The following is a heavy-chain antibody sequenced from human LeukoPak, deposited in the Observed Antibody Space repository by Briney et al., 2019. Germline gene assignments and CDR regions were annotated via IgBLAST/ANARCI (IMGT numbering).Heavy chain of an antibody. V-gene: IGHV4-34*01. CDR1: GGSLSGYY. D-gene: IGHD6-19*01. Sequence: SETLSLTCAVYGGSLSGYYWSWIRQPPGKGLEWIVEINHSGSTNYNPSLKSRVTISVDTSKNQLSLKLSSMTAADTAVYYCARQWLVSPLFDYWGQGTLVTVSS. CDR2: INHSGST. CDR3: ARQWLVSPLFDY. J-gene: IGHJ4*02.